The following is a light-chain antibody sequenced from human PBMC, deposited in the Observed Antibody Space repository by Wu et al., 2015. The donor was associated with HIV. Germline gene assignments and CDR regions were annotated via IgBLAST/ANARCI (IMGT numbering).Light chain of an antibody. Sequence: DIQMTQPPSSLSASVGDRVTISCQASHDISNNLNWYQQKPGKVPKLLIYAASTLQSGVPSRFSGSGSGADFTLTISSLQPEXVATXYCQKYNNAPRTFGQGTKVEIK. CDR2: AAS. J-gene: IGKJ1*01. CDR3: QKYNNAPRT. V-gene: IGKV1-27*01. CDR1: HDISNN.